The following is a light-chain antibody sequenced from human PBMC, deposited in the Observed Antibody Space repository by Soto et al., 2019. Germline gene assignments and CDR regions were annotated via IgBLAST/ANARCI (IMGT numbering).Light chain of an antibody. Sequence: QSVLTQPPSVSGGPGQRVTISCTGGWSNIGAGYGVHWYQHLPGTAPKLLIYDNIQRPSGVPDRFSGSKSGTSASLAISGLQSEDEADYYCAAWGDNLNGWVFGGGTKLTVL. CDR1: WSNIGAGYG. CDR2: DNI. CDR3: AAWGDNLNGWV. J-gene: IGLJ3*02. V-gene: IGLV1-40*01.